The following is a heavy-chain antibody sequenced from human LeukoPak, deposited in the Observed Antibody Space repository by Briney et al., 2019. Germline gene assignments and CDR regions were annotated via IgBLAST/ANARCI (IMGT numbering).Heavy chain of an antibody. D-gene: IGHD3-16*01. V-gene: IGHV4-61*01. Sequence: SETLSLTCTVSGDSVSSGIYYWSWIRQPPGKGLEWIGYIYYSGSAKYNPSLKSRVTISVDTSKNQFSLKLNSVTATDTAVYYCARHYGPWGQGTLVTVSS. CDR2: IYYSGSA. CDR3: ARHYGP. J-gene: IGHJ4*02. CDR1: GDSVSSGIYY.